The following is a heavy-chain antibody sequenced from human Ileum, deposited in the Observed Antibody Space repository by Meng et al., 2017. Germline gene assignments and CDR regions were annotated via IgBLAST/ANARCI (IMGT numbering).Heavy chain of an antibody. CDR1: GYTFTTYA. V-gene: IGHV1-3*01. CDR3: ARGQGYIKDY. CDR2: ISAGEGNT. D-gene: IGHD5-18*01. J-gene: IGHJ4*01. Sequence: VQLGRSGDEVKKPGGAVRVSCKASGYTFTTYALHWLRQAPGQRPEWMGWISAGEGNTKYSQKFQGRVTITRDTSAGIAYVELSSLRFEDTAVYYCARGQGYIKDYWGQGTLVTVSS.